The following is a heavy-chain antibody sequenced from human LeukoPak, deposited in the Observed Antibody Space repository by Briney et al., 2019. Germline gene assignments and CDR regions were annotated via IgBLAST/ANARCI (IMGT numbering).Heavy chain of an antibody. D-gene: IGHD3-22*01. Sequence: SETLSLTCAVYGGSFSGYYWSWIRQPPGKGLEWIGEINHSGGTNYNPSLKSRVTISVDTSKNQFSLKLSSVTAADTAVYYCARRYYYDSSGYYHYFDYWGQGTLVTVSS. CDR3: ARRYYYDSSGYYHYFDY. CDR1: GGSFSGYY. CDR2: INHSGGT. J-gene: IGHJ4*02. V-gene: IGHV4-34*01.